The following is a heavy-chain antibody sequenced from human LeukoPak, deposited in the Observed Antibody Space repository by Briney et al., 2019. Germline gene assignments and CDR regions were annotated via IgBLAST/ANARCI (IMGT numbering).Heavy chain of an antibody. Sequence: SETLSLTCTVSGGSISSSGYYWGWIRQPPGKGLEWIASIYYSGSTYYNPSLKSRVTISVDTSKNQLSLKLSSLTAADTAVYYCARHEYSRSYYGLSWFDPWGQGTLVTVSS. V-gene: IGHV4-39*01. CDR1: GGSISSSGYY. J-gene: IGHJ5*02. CDR2: IYYSGST. CDR3: ARHEYSRSYYGLSWFDP. D-gene: IGHD1-26*01.